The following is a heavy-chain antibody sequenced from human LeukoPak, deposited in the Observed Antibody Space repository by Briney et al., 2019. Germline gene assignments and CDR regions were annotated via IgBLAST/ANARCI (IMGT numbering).Heavy chain of an antibody. CDR2: ISDSGVST. V-gene: IGHV3-23*01. J-gene: IGHJ4*02. CDR3: ARPPPSCSSTSCYQHY. D-gene: IGHD2-2*01. Sequence: GGSPRLSCTASGFTFSTSVMSWVRQAPGKGLEWVSTISDSGVSTYYADSVKGRFTISRDNSKNALYLQMNSLRAEDTAVYYCARPPPSCSSTSCYQHYWGQGTLVTVSS. CDR1: GFTFSTSV.